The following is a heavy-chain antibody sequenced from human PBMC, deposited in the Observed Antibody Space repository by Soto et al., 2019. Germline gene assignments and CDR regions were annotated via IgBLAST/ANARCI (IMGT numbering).Heavy chain of an antibody. CDR2: IIPIFGTA. V-gene: IGHV1-69*06. CDR1: GGTFSSYA. Sequence: SVKVSCKASGGTFSSYAISWVRQTPGQGLEWMGGIIPIFGTANYAQKFQGRVTITADKSTSTAYMELSSLRSEDTAVYYCAREVFSNNFDYWGQGTLVTVSS. CDR3: AREVFSNNFDY. J-gene: IGHJ4*02. D-gene: IGHD4-4*01.